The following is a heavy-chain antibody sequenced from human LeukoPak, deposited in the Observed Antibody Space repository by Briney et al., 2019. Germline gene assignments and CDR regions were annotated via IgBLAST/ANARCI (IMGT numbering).Heavy chain of an antibody. CDR1: GFTFSSYA. Sequence: GGSLRLSCAASGFTFSSYAMSWVRQAPGKGLEWVSAISGSGGSTYYADSVKGRFTISRDNSKNTLYLQMNSLRAEDTAVYYCAKAPSSLRFLERPFDYWGQGTLVTVSS. CDR2: ISGSGGST. D-gene: IGHD3-3*01. CDR3: AKAPSSLRFLERPFDY. V-gene: IGHV3-23*01. J-gene: IGHJ4*02.